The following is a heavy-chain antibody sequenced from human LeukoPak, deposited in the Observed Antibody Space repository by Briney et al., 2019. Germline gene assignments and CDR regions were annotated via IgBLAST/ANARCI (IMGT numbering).Heavy chain of an antibody. Sequence: PSETLSLTCAVSGGSISSTTSYWGWVRQPPGKGLEWIGRIYYSGSTFYNPSLKSRVTISVDTSKNQLSLRLSSVTAADTAVYYCARHGSTDYFDYWGQGTLVTVSS. V-gene: IGHV4-39*01. J-gene: IGHJ4*02. CDR2: IYYSGST. CDR1: GGSISSTTSY. D-gene: IGHD2-2*03. CDR3: ARHGSTDYFDY.